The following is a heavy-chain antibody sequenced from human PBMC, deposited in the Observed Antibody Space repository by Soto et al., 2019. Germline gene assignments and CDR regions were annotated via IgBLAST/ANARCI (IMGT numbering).Heavy chain of an antibody. J-gene: IGHJ4*02. CDR2: INQNGSGT. V-gene: IGHV3-7*03. CDR3: ARYFRGSGRYFFDH. Sequence: HPGGSLRLSCIASEFTFISSFMGWVRQAPGKGLEWVANINQNGSGTYYVDSVKGRFTISRDNAKNSLYLQMHSLRAEDTAVYYCARYFRGSGRYFFDHWGQGTLVTVSS. D-gene: IGHD6-19*01. CDR1: EFTFISSF.